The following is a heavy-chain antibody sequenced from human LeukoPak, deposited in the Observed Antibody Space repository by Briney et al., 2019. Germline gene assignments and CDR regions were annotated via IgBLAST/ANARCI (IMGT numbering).Heavy chain of an antibody. J-gene: IGHJ4*02. CDR3: ARGLKRFDS. CDR1: GGSFSGYY. Sequence: SETLSLTCAVYGGSFSGYYWSWIRQPPGKGLEWIGEINHSGSTNYNPSLKSRVTISVDTSKNQFSLKLSSVTAADTAVYYCARGLKRFDSWGQGTLVTVSS. V-gene: IGHV4-34*01. CDR2: INHSGST.